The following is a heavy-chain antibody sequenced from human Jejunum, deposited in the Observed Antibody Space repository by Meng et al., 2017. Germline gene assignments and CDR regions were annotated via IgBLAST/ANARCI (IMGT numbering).Heavy chain of an antibody. D-gene: IGHD1-1*01. Sequence: QVQLQESGPGVVKPSETLSLTCTVSGGSLGGYYWIWLRQPPGKGLEWIAYIYYSGTTGYNPSLESRVTISLDTSRNRFSLNLRSVTAADTAVYYCANHFSSSGGNWREGFDPWGMVTLVTVSS. J-gene: IGHJ5*02. V-gene: IGHV4-59*08. CDR2: IYYSGTT. CDR1: GGSLGGYY. CDR3: ANHFSSSGGNWREGFDP.